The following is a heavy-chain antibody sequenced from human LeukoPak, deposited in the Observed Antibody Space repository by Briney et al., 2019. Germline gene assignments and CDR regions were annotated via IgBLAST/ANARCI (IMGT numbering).Heavy chain of an antibody. V-gene: IGHV1-18*01. J-gene: IGHJ4*02. CDR1: GYTFRNYG. Sequence: ASVKVSCKASGYTFRNYGITWVRQAPGQGLEWMGWIGTYNGNTDYAQRFQGRVIMTADTSTTTAHMELRSLRSDDTAVYYCARGRLKRVPFTKVAGALDYWGQGTRVTVSS. CDR2: IGTYNGNT. D-gene: IGHD6-19*01. CDR3: ARGRLKRVPFTKVAGALDY.